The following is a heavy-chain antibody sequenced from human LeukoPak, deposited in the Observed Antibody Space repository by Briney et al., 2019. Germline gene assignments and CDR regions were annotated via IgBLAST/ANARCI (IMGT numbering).Heavy chain of an antibody. CDR3: ARHDDILTTDY. J-gene: IGHJ4*02. CDR1: GYRFTSYW. CDR2: IYPGDSDT. Sequence: GESLKISCKGSGYRFTSYWIGWVRQMPGKGLEWMGIIYPGDSDTRYSPSFQGQVTISADKSINTAYLQWSSLQASDTAMYFCARHDDILTTDYWGQGTLVTVSS. V-gene: IGHV5-51*01. D-gene: IGHD3-9*01.